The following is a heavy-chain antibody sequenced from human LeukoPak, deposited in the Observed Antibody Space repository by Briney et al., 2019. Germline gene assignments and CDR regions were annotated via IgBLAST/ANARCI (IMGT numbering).Heavy chain of an antibody. D-gene: IGHD3-22*01. J-gene: IGHJ4*02. V-gene: IGHV1-69*04. CDR3: ASDGVDYYDSSGSSQFGY. CDR2: IIPIFGIA. CDR1: GGTFSSYA. Sequence: SVKVSCKASGGTFSSYAISWVRQAPGQGLEWMGRIIPIFGIANYAQKFQGRVTITADKSTSTAYMELSSLRSEDTAVYYCASDGVDYYDSSGSSQFGYWGQGTLVTVSS.